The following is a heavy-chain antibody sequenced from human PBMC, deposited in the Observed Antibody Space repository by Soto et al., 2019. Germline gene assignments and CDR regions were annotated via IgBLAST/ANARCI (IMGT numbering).Heavy chain of an antibody. Sequence: QVQLVESGGGMAQAGTSLRLSCTGSGFTFNSVSQHWVRQGPDKGLEWVAVVSFDGKVTYYAASVKGRFTVSRDISKNTIYLQANSLRPEDTAVYYCAREPYGDSQYFDYWGQGTPVTVSS. J-gene: IGHJ4*02. D-gene: IGHD2-21*02. CDR1: GFTFNSVS. CDR2: VSFDGKVT. CDR3: AREPYGDSQYFDY. V-gene: IGHV3-30*04.